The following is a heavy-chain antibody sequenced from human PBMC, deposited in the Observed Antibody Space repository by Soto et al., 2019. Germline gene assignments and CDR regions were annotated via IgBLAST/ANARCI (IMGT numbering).Heavy chain of an antibody. J-gene: IGHJ1*01. CDR3: AFRYSSSSKDFHL. Sequence: QVQLQQWGAGLLKPSETLSLTCGVYGGSFSDYYWSWIRQPPGKGLEWIGEISHSGSTNYNPSLNSRINISVDASKNPFSLKLSSVTAAGTAVYYCAFRYSSSSKDFHLWGQGTLVTVSS. CDR1: GGSFSDYY. V-gene: IGHV4-34*01. CDR2: ISHSGST. D-gene: IGHD6-13*01.